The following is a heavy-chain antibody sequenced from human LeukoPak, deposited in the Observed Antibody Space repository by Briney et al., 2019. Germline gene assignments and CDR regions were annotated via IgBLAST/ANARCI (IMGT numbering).Heavy chain of an antibody. CDR1: GFTFSSYA. J-gene: IGHJ4*02. CDR2: ISGSGGST. D-gene: IGHD3-16*02. Sequence: GGSLRLSCAASGFTFSSYAMSWVRQAPGKGLEWVSAISGSGGSTYYADSVKGRFTISRDNSKNTLYLQMNSLRAEDTAVYYCATVLRLGELSPHYRGQGTLVTVSS. CDR3: ATVLRLGELSPHY. V-gene: IGHV3-23*01.